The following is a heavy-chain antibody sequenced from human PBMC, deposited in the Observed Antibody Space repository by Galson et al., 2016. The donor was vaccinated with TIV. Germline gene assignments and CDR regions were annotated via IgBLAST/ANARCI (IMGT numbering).Heavy chain of an antibody. CDR3: ARSVSAGSGWVDP. CDR2: IYPGDSET. J-gene: IGHJ5*02. CDR1: GYTFTNYW. Sequence: QSGAEVKKPGESLKISCKGSGYTFTNYWIVWVRQMPGKGLEWMGIIYPGDSETTYSPSFQGQVTISADKSISTAYLEWPSLKASDSAIYYCARSVSAGSGWVDPWGQGTLVTVSS. D-gene: IGHD2-8*01. V-gene: IGHV5-51*01.